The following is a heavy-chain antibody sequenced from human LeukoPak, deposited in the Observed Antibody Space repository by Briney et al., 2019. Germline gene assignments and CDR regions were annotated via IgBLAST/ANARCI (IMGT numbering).Heavy chain of an antibody. J-gene: IGHJ6*03. D-gene: IGHD3-9*01. CDR2: VNHSGST. CDR3: ARGRVLRYFDRKNYYYYMDV. Sequence: SETLSLTCTVSGGSISNSGYYWSWIRQPPGKGLEWIGEVNHSGSTNYNPSLKSRVTISVDTSKNQFSLKLSSVTAADTAVYYCARGRVLRYFDRKNYYYYMDVWGKGTTVTVSS. V-gene: IGHV4-39*07. CDR1: GGSISNSGYY.